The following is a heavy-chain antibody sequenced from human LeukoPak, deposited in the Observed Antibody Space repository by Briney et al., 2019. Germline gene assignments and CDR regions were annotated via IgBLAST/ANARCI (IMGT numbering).Heavy chain of an antibody. D-gene: IGHD2-15*01. CDR2: ISGSGGST. Sequence: GGSLRLSCAASGFTFSSYAMSWVRQAPGKGLEWVSAISGSGGSTYYADSVKGRFTISRDNSKNTLYLQTNSLRAEDTAVYYCAKEARYCSGGSCYQDYWGQGTLVTVSS. CDR3: AKEARYCSGGSCYQDY. V-gene: IGHV3-23*01. J-gene: IGHJ4*02. CDR1: GFTFSSYA.